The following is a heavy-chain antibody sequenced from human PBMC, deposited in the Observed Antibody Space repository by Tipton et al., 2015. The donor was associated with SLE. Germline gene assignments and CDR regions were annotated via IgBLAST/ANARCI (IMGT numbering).Heavy chain of an antibody. CDR3: ARDTGQWELEPFNY. Sequence: QSGAEVKKPGSSVKVSCKASGGTFSSYTITWVRQAPGQGLEWMGRIIPMFDIEDYAQKFQGRLTITADKSTSTAYMELSSLRSDDTAVYYCARDTGQWELEPFNYWGQGTLVTVSS. CDR2: IIPMFDIE. J-gene: IGHJ4*02. D-gene: IGHD1-7*01. V-gene: IGHV1-69*04. CDR1: GGTFSSYT.